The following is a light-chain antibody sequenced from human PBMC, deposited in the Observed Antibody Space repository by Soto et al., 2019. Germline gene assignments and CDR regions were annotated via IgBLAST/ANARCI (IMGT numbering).Light chain of an antibody. CDR1: QSVSSN. Sequence: EIVMTQSPATLPVSPGERATLSCRASQSVSSNLAWYQQKPGQAPRFLIYDASSRATGIPARFSGGGSGTDFTLTISSLEPEDFAVYYCQQRSDWPWTFGQGTKVDIK. V-gene: IGKV3-11*01. CDR2: DAS. J-gene: IGKJ1*01. CDR3: QQRSDWPWT.